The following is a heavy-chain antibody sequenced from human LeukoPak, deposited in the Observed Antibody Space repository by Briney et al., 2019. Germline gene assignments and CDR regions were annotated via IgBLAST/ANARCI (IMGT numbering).Heavy chain of an antibody. CDR3: AKGGITIFGVVIMPPYYMDV. D-gene: IGHD3-3*01. CDR1: GFTFSSYA. V-gene: IGHV3-23*01. CDR2: ISGGGGST. Sequence: GGSLRLSCAASGFTFSSYAMSWVRQAPGEGLEWVSAISGGGGSTYYADSMKGRFTISRDNSKNTLYLQMNSLRAEDTAVYYCAKGGITIFGVVIMPPYYMDVWGKGTTVTVSS. J-gene: IGHJ6*03.